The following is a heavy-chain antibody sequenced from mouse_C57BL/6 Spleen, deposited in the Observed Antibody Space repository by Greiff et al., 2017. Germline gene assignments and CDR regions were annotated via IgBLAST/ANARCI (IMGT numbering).Heavy chain of an antibody. CDR1: GYTFTSYW. Sequence: QVQLQQPGAELVKPGPSVKLSCKASGYTFTSYWMQWVKQRPGQGLEWIGEIDPSDSYTNYNQKFKGKATLTVDTSSSTAYMQLSSLTSEDSAVYYCAREYYYGTSGGFAYWGQGTLVTVSA. V-gene: IGHV1-50*01. J-gene: IGHJ3*01. CDR2: IDPSDSYT. CDR3: AREYYYGTSGGFAY. D-gene: IGHD1-1*01.